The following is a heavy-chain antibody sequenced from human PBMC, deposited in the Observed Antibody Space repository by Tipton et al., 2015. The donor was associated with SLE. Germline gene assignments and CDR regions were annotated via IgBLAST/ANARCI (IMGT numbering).Heavy chain of an antibody. CDR3: ARGEFGSGWYV. CDR2: FYHGGNT. CDR1: GGSISSYY. V-gene: IGHV4-4*08. J-gene: IGHJ4*02. D-gene: IGHD6-13*01. Sequence: TLSLTCTVSGGSISSYYWSWIRQPAGKGLEWIGSFYHGGNTHYSSSLKSRVTISVDTSENQFSLKLTSLTASDTAVYYCARGEFGSGWYVWGQGMLVTVSS.